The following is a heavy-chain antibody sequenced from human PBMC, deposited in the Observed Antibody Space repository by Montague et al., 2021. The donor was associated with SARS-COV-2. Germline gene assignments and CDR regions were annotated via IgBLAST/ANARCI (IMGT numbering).Heavy chain of an antibody. CDR1: GFTFSSYE. V-gene: IGHV3-48*03. J-gene: IGHJ5*02. D-gene: IGHD3-16*02. CDR3: VAFGGVIVTWFDP. Sequence: SLRPSCAASGFTFSSYEMNWVRQAPGKGLEWVSYISSSGSTIYYADSVKGRFTISRDNAKNSLYLQMNSLRAEDTAVYYCVAFGGVIVTWFDPWGQGTLVTVSS. CDR2: ISSSGSTI.